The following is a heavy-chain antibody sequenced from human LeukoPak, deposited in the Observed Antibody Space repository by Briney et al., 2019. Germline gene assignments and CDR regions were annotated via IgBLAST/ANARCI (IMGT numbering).Heavy chain of an antibody. CDR1: GYTFTSYA. CDR3: ARTYYYDSSGYYQNCYYMDG. V-gene: IGHV7-4-1*02. CDR2: INTNTGNP. Sequence: GASVTVSFKASGYTFTSYAMNWVRQAPGQGLEWMGWINTNTGNPTYAQGFTGRFVFSLDTSVSTAYLQISSLKAEDTAVYYCARTYYYDSSGYYQNCYYMDGGGKGAAVTVS. J-gene: IGHJ6*03. D-gene: IGHD3-22*01.